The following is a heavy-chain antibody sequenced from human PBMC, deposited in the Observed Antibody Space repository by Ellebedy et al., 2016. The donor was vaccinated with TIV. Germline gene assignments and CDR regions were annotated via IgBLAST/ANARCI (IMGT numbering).Heavy chain of an antibody. CDR2: ISHTGSRT. Sequence: GESLKISCAASGFTFNSYAMSWVRQAPGKGLEWVLTISHTGSRTYYADSVEGRFTISRDNSKKTLYLQMNSLRAEDTAIYYCAKGRGGGSDSSAPRYYFDYWGLGTLVTVSS. CDR1: GFTFNSYA. CDR3: AKGRGGGSDSSAPRYYFDY. V-gene: IGHV3-23*01. D-gene: IGHD3-22*01. J-gene: IGHJ4*02.